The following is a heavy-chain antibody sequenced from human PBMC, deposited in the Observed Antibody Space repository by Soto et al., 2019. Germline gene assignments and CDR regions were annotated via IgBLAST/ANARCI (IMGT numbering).Heavy chain of an antibody. D-gene: IGHD3-22*01. CDR3: ARRSYDSSGYYTRLPRIYWYFDL. Sequence: HLGGSLRLSCAASGFTFSSYGMHWVRQAPGKGLEWVAVIWYDGSEKYYVDSVKGRFTISRDNAKNSLYLQMNSLRAEDTAVYYCARRSYDSSGYYTRLPRIYWYFDLWGRGTLVTVSS. J-gene: IGHJ2*01. CDR1: GFTFSSYG. V-gene: IGHV3-33*01. CDR2: IWYDGSEK.